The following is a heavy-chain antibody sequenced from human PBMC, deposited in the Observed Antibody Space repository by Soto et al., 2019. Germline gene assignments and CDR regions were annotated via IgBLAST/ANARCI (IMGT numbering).Heavy chain of an antibody. Sequence: SQPMSLTNTVSEGSIGSLYWSWIRQPPGKGLEWIGYIYYSGSTNYNPSLKSRVTISVDRSKNQFSLKLSSVTAADTAVYYCARGGTTVTMFDYWGQGTLVPVSS. D-gene: IGHD4-17*01. CDR2: IYYSGST. CDR3: ARGGTTVTMFDY. J-gene: IGHJ4*02. V-gene: IGHV4-59*11. CDR1: EGSIGSLY.